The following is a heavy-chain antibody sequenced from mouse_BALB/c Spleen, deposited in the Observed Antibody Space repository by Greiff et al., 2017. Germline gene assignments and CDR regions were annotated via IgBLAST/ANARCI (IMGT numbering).Heavy chain of an antibody. CDR3: NSYYGNFFDY. Sequence: EVQLQQPGAELVRPGASVKLSCKASGYTFTSYWMNWVKQRPEQGLEWIGWIDPENGDTEYAPKFQGKATMTADTSSNTAYLQLSSLTSEDTAVYYCNSYYGNFFDYWGQGTTLTVSS. CDR1: GYTFTSYW. CDR2: IDPENGDT. V-gene: IGHV14-4*02. J-gene: IGHJ2*01. D-gene: IGHD2-10*01.